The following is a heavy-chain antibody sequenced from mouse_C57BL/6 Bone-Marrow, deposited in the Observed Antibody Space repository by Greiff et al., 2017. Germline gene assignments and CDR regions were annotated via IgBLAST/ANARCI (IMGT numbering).Heavy chain of an antibody. CDR1: GYTFTSYT. CDR3: ALYDWFAY. J-gene: IGHJ3*01. V-gene: IGHV1-4*01. D-gene: IGHD1-1*01. Sequence: QVQLQQPGAELARPGASVKMSCKASGYTFTSYTMNWVKQRPGQGLEWIGYINPSSGYTKYNQKFKDKATLTADKSSSTAYMQLSSLTSEDSAVYYCALYDWFAYWGQGTLVTVSA. CDR2: INPSSGYT.